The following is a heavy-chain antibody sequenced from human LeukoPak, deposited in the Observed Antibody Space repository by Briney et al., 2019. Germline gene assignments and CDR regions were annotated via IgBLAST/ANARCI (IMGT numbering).Heavy chain of an antibody. V-gene: IGHV3-74*01. Sequence: GGSLRLSCAASGFTVSSHYMTWVRQAPGKGPEWVSRINSDGSSTSYADSAKGRFTISRDNAKNTLYLQMNSLRAEDTAVYYCARRVVVPAAPYYFDYWGQGTLVTVSS. CDR2: INSDGSST. J-gene: IGHJ4*02. CDR3: ARRVVVPAAPYYFDY. D-gene: IGHD2-2*01. CDR1: GFTVSSHY.